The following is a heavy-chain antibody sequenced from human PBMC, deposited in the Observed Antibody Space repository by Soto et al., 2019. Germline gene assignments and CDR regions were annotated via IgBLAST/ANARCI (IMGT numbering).Heavy chain of an antibody. J-gene: IGHJ4*02. Sequence: PGGSLRLSCAASGFTFSTQWMSWVRQAPGKGLEWVANINDDGSERNYADSVRGRFSVSRDNAKNSLFLQMNGLRVEDTALYYCAKDVRWGQGTQVTVSS. V-gene: IGHV3-7*05. CDR2: INDDGSER. CDR1: GFTFSTQW. CDR3: AKDVR.